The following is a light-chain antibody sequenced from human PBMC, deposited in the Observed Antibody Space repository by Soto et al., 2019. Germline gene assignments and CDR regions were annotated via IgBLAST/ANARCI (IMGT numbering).Light chain of an antibody. CDR1: QSVSSN. Sequence: EIVMTQSPATLSVSPGERATLSCRASQSVSSNLAWYQQKPGQAPRLLIYGASNRATGIPDRFSGSGSGTDFTLTISRLEPEDFAVYYCQQSRAFGGGTKVDIK. CDR2: GAS. V-gene: IGKV3D-15*01. J-gene: IGKJ4*01. CDR3: QQSRA.